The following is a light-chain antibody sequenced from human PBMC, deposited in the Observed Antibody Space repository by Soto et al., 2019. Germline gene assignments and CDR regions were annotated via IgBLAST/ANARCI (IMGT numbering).Light chain of an antibody. V-gene: IGKV1D-16*01. CDR3: QQYNIYPLT. CDR1: QDINRW. CDR2: AAS. Sequence: DVQMTQSPSSLSASVGDRVTITCRASQDINRWLAWYQQKPGNAPKSLIYAASSLQTGVPSRFSGSASGTDFTLTISNLQPEDSATYYCQQYNIYPLTFGGGTKVEIK. J-gene: IGKJ4*01.